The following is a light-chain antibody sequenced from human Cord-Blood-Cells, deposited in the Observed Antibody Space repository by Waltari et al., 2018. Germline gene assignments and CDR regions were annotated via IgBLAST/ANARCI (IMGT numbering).Light chain of an antibody. CDR3: QQYGSSPPYT. CDR1: QSGSSSY. CDR2: GSS. J-gene: IGKJ2*01. Sequence: IVLTQSPGTLSLSPGARATLSCRASQSGSSSYLTWYQQKPGQAPRPLSYGSSSRSTGIPDRFSGSGFGRDFTLTISRLEPEDFAVYYCQQYGSSPPYTFGQWTKLEIK. V-gene: IGKV3-20*01.